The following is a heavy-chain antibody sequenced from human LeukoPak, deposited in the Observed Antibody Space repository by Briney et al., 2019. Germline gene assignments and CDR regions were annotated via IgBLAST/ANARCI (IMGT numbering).Heavy chain of an antibody. D-gene: IGHD1-26*01. CDR3: ARDKVVGPSNFDY. Sequence: GGSLRLSCAASGFTFSSYWMSWVRQAPGKGLEWVANIKQDGSEKFYVDSVKGRFTISRDNAKNSLYLQMNSLRTEDTAVYYCARDKVVGPSNFDYWGQGTLVTVSS. CDR2: IKQDGSEK. V-gene: IGHV3-7*01. CDR1: GFTFSSYW. J-gene: IGHJ4*02.